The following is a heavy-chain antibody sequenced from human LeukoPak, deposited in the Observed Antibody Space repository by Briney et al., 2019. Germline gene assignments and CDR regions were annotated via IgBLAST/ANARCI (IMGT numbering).Heavy chain of an antibody. CDR2: IYYSGST. CDR1: GGSFSGYY. V-gene: IGHV4-59*08. J-gene: IGHJ5*02. Sequence: SETLSLTCAVYGGSFSGYYWSWIRQPPGKGLEWIGYIYYSGSTNYNPSLKSRVTISVGTSKNQFSLKLSSVTAADTAVYYCARGGLRFLEWFHNWFDPWGQGTLVTVSS. CDR3: ARGGLRFLEWFHNWFDP. D-gene: IGHD3-3*01.